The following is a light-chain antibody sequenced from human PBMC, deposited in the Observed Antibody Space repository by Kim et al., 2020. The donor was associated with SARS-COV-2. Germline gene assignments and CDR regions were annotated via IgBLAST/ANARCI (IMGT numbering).Light chain of an antibody. CDR3: NCCHSSGGSYV. J-gene: IGLJ1*01. CDR1: SIRIYS. V-gene: IGLV3-19*01. Sequence: ALGQTVRITCQGDSIRIYSANWYQQRPGQAPVVVLYDKKNRPSGIPDRFSGSGSGNTASLTITGAQAEDEADYYCNCCHSSGGSYVFGTGTKVTVL. CDR2: DKK.